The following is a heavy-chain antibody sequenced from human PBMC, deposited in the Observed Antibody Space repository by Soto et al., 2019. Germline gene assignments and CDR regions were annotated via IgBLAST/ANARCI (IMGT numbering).Heavy chain of an antibody. CDR3: ARAPRRFWSGLIDY. J-gene: IGHJ4*02. V-gene: IGHV3-23*01. Sequence: EVQLLESWGGLVQPGGSLRLSCAASGFTFSSYAMSWVRQAPGNWLEWVSAISGSGGSTYYADSVKGRFNISSDNSNNTLYLQMTSLRAEDTAVYYWARAPRRFWSGLIDYWGQGTLVTVSS. CDR2: ISGSGGST. CDR1: GFTFSSYA. D-gene: IGHD3-3*01.